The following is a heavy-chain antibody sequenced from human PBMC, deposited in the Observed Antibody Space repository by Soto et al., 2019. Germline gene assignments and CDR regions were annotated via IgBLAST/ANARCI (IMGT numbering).Heavy chain of an antibody. D-gene: IGHD1-26*01. CDR3: ARAGLGDGSDY. V-gene: IGHV4-61*01. Sequence: QVQLQESGPGLVKPSETLSLTCTVSGGSVSSGSYYWSWIRQPPGKGLEWIGYIYYSGSTKYNPALKRRVTISVDTSKNQFSLKVSSVTAADTAVYYCARAGLGDGSDYWGQGTLVTVSS. CDR1: GGSVSSGSYY. J-gene: IGHJ4*02. CDR2: IYYSGST.